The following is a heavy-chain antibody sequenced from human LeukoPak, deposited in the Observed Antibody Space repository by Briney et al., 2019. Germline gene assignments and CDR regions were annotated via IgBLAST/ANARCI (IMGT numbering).Heavy chain of an antibody. CDR1: GESFTTFY. CDR3: ARTTEGGYSYGYFYYYYMDV. CDR2: INHTGST. Sequence: SETLSLTCAVYGESFTTFYWGWIRQTPGKGLEWIGEINHTGSTNYNPSLKSRVTISVDTSKNQFSLKLRSVTAADTAVYYCARTTEGGYSYGYFYYYYMDVWGKGTTVTISS. J-gene: IGHJ6*03. D-gene: IGHD5-18*01. V-gene: IGHV4-34*01.